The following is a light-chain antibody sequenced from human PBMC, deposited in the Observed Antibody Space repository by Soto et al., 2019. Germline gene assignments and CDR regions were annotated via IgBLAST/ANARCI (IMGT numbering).Light chain of an antibody. J-gene: IGKJ1*01. CDR2: GAS. V-gene: IGKV3-20*01. CDR3: QQYNSWLWT. Sequence: EAELTQSPGTLSLSPGERATLSCRASQNVRNNYIGWYQQKPGQAPRLLIYGASIRATGIPDRFSGSGSGTEFTLIISSLQSEDSAVYYCQQYNSWLWTFGQGTKVHIK. CDR1: QNVRNNY.